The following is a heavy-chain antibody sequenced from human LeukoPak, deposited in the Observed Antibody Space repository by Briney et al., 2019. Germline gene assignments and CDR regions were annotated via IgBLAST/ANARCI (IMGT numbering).Heavy chain of an antibody. D-gene: IGHD6-13*01. V-gene: IGHV3-48*01. J-gene: IGHJ6*02. CDR1: GFTFSSYT. Sequence: GGSLRLSCAASGFTFSSYTMNWVRQAPGKGLEWLSYISSSGSTIYYADSVKGRFTISRDNAKNSLYLQMNSLRAEDTALYYCAKGNSSSWRSYYYYGMDVWGQGTTVTVSS. CDR2: ISSSGSTI. CDR3: AKGNSSSWRSYYYYGMDV.